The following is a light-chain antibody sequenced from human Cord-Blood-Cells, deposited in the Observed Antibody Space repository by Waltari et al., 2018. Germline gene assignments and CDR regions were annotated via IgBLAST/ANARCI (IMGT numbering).Light chain of an antibody. CDR1: QSVSSN. Sequence: EIVMTQSPATLSVSQGERATLSCRASQSVSSNLAWYQQKPGQAPRLLIYGASTRATGITARFSGSGSGTEFTLTISSLQSEDFAVYYCQQYNNWWTFGQGTKVEIK. CDR3: QQYNNWWT. CDR2: GAS. J-gene: IGKJ1*01. V-gene: IGKV3-15*01.